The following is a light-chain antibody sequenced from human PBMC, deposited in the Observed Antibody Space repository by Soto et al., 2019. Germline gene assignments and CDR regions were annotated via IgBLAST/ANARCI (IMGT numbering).Light chain of an antibody. V-gene: IGKV3-20*01. CDR2: GAS. CDR3: QLYGGSRDT. CDR1: QDISTS. J-gene: IGKJ2*01. Sequence: EIVLTQSPGTLSLSPGERATISCRASQDISTSLAWFQQNRGQAPRLLIYGASTRATGIPDRFSGSGSGTDFTLTISRLEPEDFAVYYCQLYGGSRDTFGQGTKLETK.